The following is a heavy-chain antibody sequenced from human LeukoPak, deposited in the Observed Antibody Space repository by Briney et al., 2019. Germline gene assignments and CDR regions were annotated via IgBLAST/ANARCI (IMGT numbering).Heavy chain of an antibody. CDR3: ARYSSSWYHIDY. J-gene: IGHJ4*02. V-gene: IGHV1-2*02. CDR2: INPNSGGT. CDR1: GYTFTGYY. D-gene: IGHD6-13*01. Sequence: ASVKVSCKASGYTFTGYYMHWVRQAPGQGLEWMGWINPNSGGTNYAQKLQGRVTMTRDTSISTAYMELSRLRSDDTAVYYCARYSSSWYHIDYWGQGTLVTVSS.